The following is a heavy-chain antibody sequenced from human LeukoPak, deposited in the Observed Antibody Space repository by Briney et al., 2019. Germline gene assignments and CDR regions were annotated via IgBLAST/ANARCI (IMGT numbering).Heavy chain of an antibody. CDR1: GYTFTSYG. V-gene: IGHV1-18*01. Sequence: GSVKVSCKASGYTFTSYGISWVRQAPGQGLEWMGWISAYNGDTNYAQKLQGRVTMTTDTSTSTAYTELRSLRSDDTAVYYCARTTEGGYTYGYFYYYYMDVWGKGTTVTVSS. CDR2: ISAYNGDT. CDR3: ARTTEGGYTYGYFYYYYMDV. J-gene: IGHJ6*03. D-gene: IGHD5-18*01.